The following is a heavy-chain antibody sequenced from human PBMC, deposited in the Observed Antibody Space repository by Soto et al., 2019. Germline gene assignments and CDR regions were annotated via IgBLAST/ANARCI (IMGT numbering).Heavy chain of an antibody. CDR1: GYTFTGHY. CDR2: INPNSGGT. Sequence: ASLKVSCKASGYTFTGHYMHWLRQAPGQGLEWMGWINPNSGGTNYAQKFQGWVTMTRDTSISTAYMELSRLRSDDTAVYYCARDSYLTVTYYYYYGMEFWGQGTTVPVSS. J-gene: IGHJ6*02. V-gene: IGHV1-2*04. D-gene: IGHD4-4*01. CDR3: ARDSYLTVTYYYYYGMEF.